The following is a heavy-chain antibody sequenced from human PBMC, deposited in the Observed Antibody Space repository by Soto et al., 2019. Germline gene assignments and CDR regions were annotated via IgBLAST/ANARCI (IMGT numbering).Heavy chain of an antibody. CDR1: GYSFTTYN. J-gene: IGHJ3*01. CDR2: VNPSSGST. Sequence: QVQLVQSGAEVKKPGASVKVSCKASGYSFTTYNIHWVRQAPGPGLEWMGVVNPSSGSTSYAQKFQGRVTSTRDTSTSTVYMELSSLRSEDAAVYYCARWAPDAFHVWGQGTLVTVSS. CDR3: ARWAPDAFHV. V-gene: IGHV1-46*01.